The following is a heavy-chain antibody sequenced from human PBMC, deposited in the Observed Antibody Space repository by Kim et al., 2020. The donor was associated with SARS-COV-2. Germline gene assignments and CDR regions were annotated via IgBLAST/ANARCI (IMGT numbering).Heavy chain of an antibody. J-gene: IGHJ5*02. CDR2: IKQDGSEK. Sequence: GGSLRLSCAASGFTFSSYWMSWVRQAPGKGLEWVANIKQDGSEKYYVDSVKGRFTISRDNAKNSLYLQMNSLRAEDTAVYYCARGGGYCSSTSCSGFDPWGQGTLVTVSS. CDR1: GFTFSSYW. D-gene: IGHD2-2*01. V-gene: IGHV3-7*01. CDR3: ARGGGYCSSTSCSGFDP.